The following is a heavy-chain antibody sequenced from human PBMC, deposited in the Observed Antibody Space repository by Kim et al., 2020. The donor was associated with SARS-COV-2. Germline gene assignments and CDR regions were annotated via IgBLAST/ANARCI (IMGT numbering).Heavy chain of an antibody. CDR2: ISYDGSNK. J-gene: IGHJ4*02. Sequence: GGSLRLSCAASGFTFSSYGMHWVRQAPGKGLEWVADISYDGSNKYYADSVKGRFTISRDNSKNTLYLQMNSLRAEDTAVYYCARVVGSSVGDYWGQGTLVTVSS. V-gene: IGHV3-33*05. D-gene: IGHD6-19*01. CDR1: GFTFSSYG. CDR3: ARVVGSSVGDY.